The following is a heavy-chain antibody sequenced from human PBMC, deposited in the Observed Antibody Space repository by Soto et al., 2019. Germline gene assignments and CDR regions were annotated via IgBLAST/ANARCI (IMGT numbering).Heavy chain of an antibody. V-gene: IGHV3-15*01. D-gene: IGHD3-9*01. CDR2: IKSKTDGGTT. Sequence: TGGSLRLSCAASGFTFSNAWMSWVRQAPGKGLEWVGRIKSKTDGGTTDYAAPVKGRFTISRDDSKNTLYLQMNSLKTEDTAVYYCTTELYYDILTGYYPIDYWGQGTLVTAPQ. CDR1: GFTFSNAW. J-gene: IGHJ4*02. CDR3: TTELYYDILTGYYPIDY.